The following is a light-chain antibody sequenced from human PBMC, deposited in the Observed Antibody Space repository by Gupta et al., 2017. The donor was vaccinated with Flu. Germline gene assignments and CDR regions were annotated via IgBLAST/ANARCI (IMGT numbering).Light chain of an antibody. CDR3: NSRDSTDNHQAV. J-gene: IGLJ2*01. CDR1: RLRNSY. V-gene: IGLV3-19*01. Sequence: SSELTQDPAVSVALGQTVRITCQGDRLRNSYASWYQQKPGQAPVLVIYAKSIRPSGIPDRFSGSSSGNTASLTITGAQAEDEADYYCNSRDSTDNHQAVFGGGTKLTVL. CDR2: AKS.